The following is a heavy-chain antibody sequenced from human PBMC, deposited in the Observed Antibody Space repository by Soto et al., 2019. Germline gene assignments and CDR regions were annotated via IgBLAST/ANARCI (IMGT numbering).Heavy chain of an antibody. V-gene: IGHV4-39*01. J-gene: IGHJ5*02. Sequence: PSETLSLTCTVSGGSISSSSYFWGWTRQPPGRGLEWIGSINYSGSTYYNPSLKSRVTLSVDTSKNQFSLNVSSVTASDTALYYCSRRAPEGFDPWGQGTLVTVSS. CDR3: SRRAPEGFDP. CDR1: GGSISSSSYF. CDR2: INYSGST.